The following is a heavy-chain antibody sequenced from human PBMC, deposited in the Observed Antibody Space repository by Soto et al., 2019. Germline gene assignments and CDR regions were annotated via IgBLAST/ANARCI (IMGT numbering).Heavy chain of an antibody. V-gene: IGHV1-69*06. J-gene: IGHJ3*01. D-gene: IGHD3-16*01. Sequence: QVQLVQSGADLKKPGSSVRVSCKTSGGPFGSSAISWVRKAPAQRLEWMGEIIPVFDKANYAQNFQGRLTITADKSTATVFMQLNSQRSEDTAMYFCARLRRDWGDAFDLWGQGTLVAVSS. CDR3: ARLRRDWGDAFDL. CDR1: GGPFGSSA. CDR2: IIPVFDKA.